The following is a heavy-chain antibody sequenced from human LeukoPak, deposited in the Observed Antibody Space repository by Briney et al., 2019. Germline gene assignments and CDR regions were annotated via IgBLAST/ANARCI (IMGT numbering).Heavy chain of an antibody. D-gene: IGHD6-13*01. V-gene: IGHV1-18*01. CDR1: GYTFTSYG. CDR3: ALGPAISSSWYSLTDY. Sequence: GASVKVSCKASGYTFTSYGISWVRQAPGQGLEWMEWISACNGNTNYAQKLQGRVTMTTDTSTSTAYMELRSLRSDDTAVYYCALGPAISSSWYSLTDYWGQGTLVTVSS. J-gene: IGHJ4*02. CDR2: ISACNGNT.